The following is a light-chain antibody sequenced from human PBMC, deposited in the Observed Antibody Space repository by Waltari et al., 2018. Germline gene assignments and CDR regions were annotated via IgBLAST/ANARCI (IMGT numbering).Light chain of an antibody. V-gene: IGLV2-14*01. CDR2: EVS. Sequence: QSALTQPASVSGSPGQSITISCTGTSSYVGGYNYFSWYQQHTGKAPKLMIYEVSNRPSGVSNRFSGSKSGNTASLTISGLQAEDEADYYCSSYTSSSTLVFGGGTKLTVL. CDR1: SSYVGGYNY. CDR3: SSYTSSSTLV. J-gene: IGLJ2*01.